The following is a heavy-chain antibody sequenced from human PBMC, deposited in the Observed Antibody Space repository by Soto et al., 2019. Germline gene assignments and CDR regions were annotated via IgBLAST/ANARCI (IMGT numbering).Heavy chain of an antibody. Sequence: GGSLRLSCAASGFTFSSSAMHWVRQAPGKGLEWVAIITDTGTKTHYADSVKGRFTISRDNSKNTLYLQMNSLRAEDTAVYYCAKETYYYDSSGYSPHDYWGQGTLVTVSS. CDR3: AKETYYYDSSGYSPHDY. CDR2: ITDTGTKT. J-gene: IGHJ4*02. CDR1: GFTFSSSA. D-gene: IGHD3-22*01. V-gene: IGHV3-30*04.